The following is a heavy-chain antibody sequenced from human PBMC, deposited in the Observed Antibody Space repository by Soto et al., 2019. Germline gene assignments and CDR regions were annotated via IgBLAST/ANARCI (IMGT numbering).Heavy chain of an antibody. Sequence: QLQLQESGPGLVKPSETLSLACTVSGGSISSRTYYWGWIRQPPGKGLEWIGSYSYTGSTYYSPTPKSRVTISVDTSKTHFSLTLSSVTAADTAVYYCARLSESAFWGNWGQGTLVTVSS. CDR2: YSYTGST. CDR1: GGSISSRTYY. CDR3: ARLSESAFWGN. D-gene: IGHD3-16*01. V-gene: IGHV4-39*02. J-gene: IGHJ4*02.